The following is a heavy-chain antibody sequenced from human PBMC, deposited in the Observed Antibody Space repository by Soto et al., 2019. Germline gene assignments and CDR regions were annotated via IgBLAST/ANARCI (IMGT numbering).Heavy chain of an antibody. V-gene: IGHV3-23*01. D-gene: IGHD3-9*01. Sequence: EVQLLESGGGLVQPGGSLRLSCAASGFTFSSYAMSWVRQAPGKGLEWVSAISGSGGSTYYADSVKGRFTISRDNSKNSLYLQMNSLSAEDKAVYCGANFYDILTDYLNWGQGTLVTVSS. CDR2: ISGSGGST. J-gene: IGHJ4*02. CDR1: GFTFSSYA. CDR3: ANFYDILTDYLN.